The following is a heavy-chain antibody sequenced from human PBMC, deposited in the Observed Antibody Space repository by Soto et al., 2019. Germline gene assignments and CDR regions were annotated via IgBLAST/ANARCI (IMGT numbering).Heavy chain of an antibody. CDR2: MNPNSGDT. J-gene: IGHJ4*02. CDR3: ARWYGGNSGDY. D-gene: IGHD2-21*02. V-gene: IGHV1-8*01. Sequence: ASVKLSCTASGYTFTSYDINWVRQATGQGPEWMGWMNPNSGDTHYAQTFQGRVTMTRNTSISTAYMELSSLRSEDTAMYYCARWYGGNSGDYWGQGTLVTVSS. CDR1: GYTFTSYD.